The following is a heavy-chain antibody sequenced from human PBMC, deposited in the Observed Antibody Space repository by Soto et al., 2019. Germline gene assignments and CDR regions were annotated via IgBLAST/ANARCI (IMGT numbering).Heavy chain of an antibody. V-gene: IGHV3-21*01. Sequence: GGSLRLSCAASGFTFSSYSMNWVRQAPGKGLEWVSSISSSSSYIYYADSVKGRFTISRDNAKNSLYLQMNSLRAEDTAVYYCARDNGDPRYYYDSSGYSLDYWGQGTLVTVSS. D-gene: IGHD3-22*01. CDR1: GFTFSSYS. CDR2: ISSSSSYI. CDR3: ARDNGDPRYYYDSSGYSLDY. J-gene: IGHJ4*02.